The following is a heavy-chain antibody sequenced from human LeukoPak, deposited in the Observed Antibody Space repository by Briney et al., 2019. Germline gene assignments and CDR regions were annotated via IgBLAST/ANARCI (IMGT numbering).Heavy chain of an antibody. J-gene: IGHJ4*02. CDR1: GGSVSSGSYY. V-gene: IGHV4-61*01. Sequence: SETLSLTCTVSGGSVSSGSYYWSWIRQPPGKGLEWIGYIYYSGSTNHNPSLKSRVTISVDTSKNQFSLKLSSVTAADTAVYYCARDQTDTALDYWGQGTLVTVSS. CDR2: IYYSGST. D-gene: IGHD5-18*01. CDR3: ARDQTDTALDY.